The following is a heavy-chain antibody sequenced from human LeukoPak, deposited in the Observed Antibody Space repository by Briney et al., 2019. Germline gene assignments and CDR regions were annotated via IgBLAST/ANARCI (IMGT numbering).Heavy chain of an antibody. Sequence: GGSLRLSCAASGFTFSNHWMSWVRQAPGKGLEWVANIKQDGSEKYYVDSVKGRFTISRDNAKNSLYLQMNSLRAEDTAVYYCAKALEYSRAAVGFGYWGQGTLVTVSS. CDR3: AKALEYSRAAVGFGY. CDR2: IKQDGSEK. D-gene: IGHD6-6*01. V-gene: IGHV3-7*03. CDR1: GFTFSNHW. J-gene: IGHJ4*02.